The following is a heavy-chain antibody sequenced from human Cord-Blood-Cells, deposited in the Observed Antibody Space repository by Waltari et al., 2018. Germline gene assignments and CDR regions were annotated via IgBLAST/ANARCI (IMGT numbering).Heavy chain of an antibody. CDR2: IIPIFGTA. CDR3: ARVTPVYDSSGYYYFDY. J-gene: IGHJ4*02. D-gene: IGHD3-22*01. Sequence: QVQLVQSGAEVKQPGSSVKVSCKASGGTFSSYATSWVRQAPGQGLQWMGGIIPIFGTANYAQKFQGRVTMTADESASTAYMELSSLRSEDTAVYYCARVTPVYDSSGYYYFDYWGQGTLVTVSS. V-gene: IGHV1-69*01. CDR1: GGTFSSYA.